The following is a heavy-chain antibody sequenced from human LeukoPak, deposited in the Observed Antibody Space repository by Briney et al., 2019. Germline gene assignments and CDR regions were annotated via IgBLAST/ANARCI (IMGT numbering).Heavy chain of an antibody. D-gene: IGHD3-22*01. J-gene: IGHJ4*02. V-gene: IGHV2-5*01. CDR1: GFSLSTSGVG. Sequence: SGPTLVKPTQTLTPTFTLSGFSLSTSGVGVGWIRQPPGKALEWLALNYWNDDKRYSPSLKSRLTITKDTSKNQVVLTMTNMDPVDTATYYCAHRPYYYDSSGYPFDYWGQGTLVTVSS. CDR2: NYWNDDK. CDR3: AHRPYYYDSSGYPFDY.